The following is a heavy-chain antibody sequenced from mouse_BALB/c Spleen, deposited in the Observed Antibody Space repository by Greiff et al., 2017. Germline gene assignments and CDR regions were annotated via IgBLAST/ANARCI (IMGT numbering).Heavy chain of an antibody. CDR2: IWAGGST. J-gene: IGHJ1*01. D-gene: IGHD1-1*01. Sequence: VQVVESGPGLVAPSQSLSITCTVSGFSLTSYCVHWVRQPPGKGLEWLGVIWAGGSTNYNSALMSRLSISKDNPKSQVFLKMNSLQTDDTAMYYCARHYYGSSYWYFDVWGAGTTVTVSS. V-gene: IGHV2-9*02. CDR1: GFSLTSYC. CDR3: ARHYYGSSYWYFDV.